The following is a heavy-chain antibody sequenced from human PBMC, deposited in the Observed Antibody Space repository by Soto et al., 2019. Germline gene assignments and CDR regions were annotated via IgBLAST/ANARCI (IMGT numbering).Heavy chain of an antibody. Sequence: PGGSLRLSCAASGFTFSSYSMNWVRQAPGKGLEWVSYISSSSSTIYYADSVKGRFTISRDNAKNSLYLQMNSLRAEDTAVYYCARAFRTNYYYYYGMDVWGQGTTVTVSS. CDR2: ISSSSSTI. V-gene: IGHV3-48*01. J-gene: IGHJ6*02. CDR1: GFTFSSYS. CDR3: ARAFRTNYYYYYGMDV.